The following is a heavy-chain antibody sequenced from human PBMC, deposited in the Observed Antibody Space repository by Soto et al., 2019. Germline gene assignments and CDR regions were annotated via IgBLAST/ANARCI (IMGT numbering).Heavy chain of an antibody. J-gene: IGHJ4*02. Sequence: EVQLLESGGGLVQPGRSLRLSCAASGFTFSNSGMKWVRQAPGKGLEWVSGIDGTGSTTYYADSVKGRFTISRDNSKNTLFRQMNSLRSEDTAVYYCAGGLDYWGQGTLGTVSS. CDR1: GFTFSNSG. V-gene: IGHV3-23*01. CDR2: IDGTGSTT. CDR3: AGGLDY.